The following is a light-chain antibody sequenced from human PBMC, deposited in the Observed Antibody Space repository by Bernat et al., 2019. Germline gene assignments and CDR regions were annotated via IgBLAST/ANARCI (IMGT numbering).Light chain of an antibody. CDR1: SSDVGGYTY. Sequence: QSALTQPASVSGSPGQSITISCTGTSSDVGGYTYVSWYQQDPGKVPKLLISDVSDRPSGVSNRFSGTKSGNTASLTISGLQAEDEADYYCSSWTMSNVYVFGTGTKVTVL. V-gene: IGLV2-14*03. CDR3: SSWTMSNVYV. J-gene: IGLJ1*01. CDR2: DVS.